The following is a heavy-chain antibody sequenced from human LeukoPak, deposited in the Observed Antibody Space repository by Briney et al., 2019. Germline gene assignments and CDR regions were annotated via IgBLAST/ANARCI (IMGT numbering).Heavy chain of an antibody. CDR2: IWYDGSNK. CDR1: GFTFSSYG. CDR3: ARDRRAGNYYYYGMDV. Sequence: RSLRLSCAASGFTFSSYGMHWVRQAPGKGLEWVAVIWYDGSNKYYADSVKGRFTISRDNSKNTLYLQMNSLRAEDTAVYYCARDRRAGNYYYYGMDVWGQGTTVTVSS. J-gene: IGHJ6*02. V-gene: IGHV3-33*01. D-gene: IGHD6-13*01.